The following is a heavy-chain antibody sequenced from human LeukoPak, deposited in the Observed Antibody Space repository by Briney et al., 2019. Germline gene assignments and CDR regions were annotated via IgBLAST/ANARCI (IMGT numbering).Heavy chain of an antibody. CDR1: GYTLNTYD. J-gene: IGHJ6*02. V-gene: IGHV1-8*01. CDR3: TRGYDTGRYSYGMDV. Sequence: ASVNVSCKASGYTLNTYDINWVRQATGQGLEWMGWMNPNNGDTGYAQKFQGRVTMTRNTSISTAYMELSSLRSEDTAVYYCTRGYDTGRYSYGMDVWGQGTTVIVSS. D-gene: IGHD3-10*01. CDR2: MNPNNGDT.